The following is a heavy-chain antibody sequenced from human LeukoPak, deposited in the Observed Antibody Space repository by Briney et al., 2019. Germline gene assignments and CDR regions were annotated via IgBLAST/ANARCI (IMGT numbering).Heavy chain of an antibody. V-gene: IGHV4-39*07. CDR3: ARVPYYDILTDYYSGYYFDY. CDR2: IYYSGST. J-gene: IGHJ4*02. Sequence: SETLSLTCTVSGGSISSSDYYWGWIRQRPGKGLEWIGTIYYSGSTYYNPSLKSRVTVSVDTSKNQFSLKLSSVTAADTAVYYCARVPYYDILTDYYSGYYFDYWGQGTLVTVSS. CDR1: GGSISSSDYY. D-gene: IGHD3-9*01.